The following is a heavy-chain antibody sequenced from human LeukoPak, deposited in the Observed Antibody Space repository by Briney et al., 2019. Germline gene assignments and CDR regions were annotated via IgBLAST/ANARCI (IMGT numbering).Heavy chain of an antibody. D-gene: IGHD2-15*01. CDR1: GGTFNSYA. CDR2: IIPIFGTA. J-gene: IGHJ4*02. V-gene: IGHV1-69*13. CDR3: SREKDCSGGSCYEY. Sequence: SVTVSYKASGGTFNSYAISWVRQAPGQGLEWMGGIIPIFGTANYAQKFQGRVTITADESTSTAYMELSSLRSEDTAVYYCSREKDCSGGSCYEYWGRGTRVSVSS.